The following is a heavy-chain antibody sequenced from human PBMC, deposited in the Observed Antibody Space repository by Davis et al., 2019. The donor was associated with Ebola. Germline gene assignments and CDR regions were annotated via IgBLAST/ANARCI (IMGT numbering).Heavy chain of an antibody. V-gene: IGHV4-59*08. CDR3: ARPHDILVGGPFDI. CDR2: IYYSGST. Sequence: SETLSLTCTVSGGSISSSYWSCIRQPPGKGLEWIGYIYYSGSTNYNPSLKSRITTSVDTSKNHFSLKLSSVTAADTAVYYCARPHDILVGGPFDIWGQGTMVTVSS. CDR1: GGSISSSY. D-gene: IGHD3-9*01. J-gene: IGHJ3*02.